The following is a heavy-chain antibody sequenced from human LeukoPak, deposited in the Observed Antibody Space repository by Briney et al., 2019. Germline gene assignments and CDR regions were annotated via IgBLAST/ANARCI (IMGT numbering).Heavy chain of an antibody. CDR1: GFIFSIYW. J-gene: IGHJ4*02. CDR2: IKQDESEK. CDR3: TRDLYSYGSEY. V-gene: IGHV3-7*04. D-gene: IGHD5-18*01. Sequence: GGSLRLSCAASGFIFSIYWMSWVRQAPGKGLQWVANIKQDESEKYYVDSVKGRFTISRDNAKNSLYLQMNSLRAEDTAVYYCTRDLYSYGSEYWGQGTLVTVSS.